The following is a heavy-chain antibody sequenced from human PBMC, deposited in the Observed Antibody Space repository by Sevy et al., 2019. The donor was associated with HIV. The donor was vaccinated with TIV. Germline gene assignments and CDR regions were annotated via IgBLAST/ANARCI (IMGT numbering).Heavy chain of an antibody. D-gene: IGHD3-22*01. CDR2: ISAYNGNT. CDR3: ARDPQTYYYDSSGYYANWFDP. Sequence: ASVKVSCKASGYTFTSYGISWVRQAPGQGLEWMGWISAYNGNTNYAQKLQGRVTMTTDTSTSTAYRELRSLRSDDTAVYYCARDPQTYYYDSSGYYANWFDPWGQGTLVTVSS. CDR1: GYTFTSYG. V-gene: IGHV1-18*01. J-gene: IGHJ5*02.